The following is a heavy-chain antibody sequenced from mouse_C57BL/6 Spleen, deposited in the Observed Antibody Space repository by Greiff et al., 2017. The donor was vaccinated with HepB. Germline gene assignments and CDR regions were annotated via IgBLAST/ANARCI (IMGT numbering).Heavy chain of an antibody. CDR1: GYTFTSYW. J-gene: IGHJ2*01. V-gene: IGHV1-69*01. D-gene: IGHD2-12*01. CDR3: ARGRAYYSFDY. CDR2: IDPSDSYT. Sequence: VQLQQPGAELVMPGASVKLSCKASGYTFTSYWMHWVKQRPGQGLEWIGEIDPSDSYTNYNQKFKGKSTLTVDKSSSTAYMQLSSLTSEDSAVYYCARGRAYYSFDYWGQGTTLTVSS.